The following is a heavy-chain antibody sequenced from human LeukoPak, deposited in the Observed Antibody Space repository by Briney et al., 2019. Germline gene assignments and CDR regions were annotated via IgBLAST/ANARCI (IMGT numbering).Heavy chain of an antibody. J-gene: IGHJ4*02. V-gene: IGHV3-23*01. CDR2: ISGSGGST. Sequence: PGGSLRLSCAASGFTASSNYMSWGRQAAGKGLEWVSVISGSGGSTYYADSVKGRFSISRDNSKNTLYLQMTSMRAEDTAVYYWAKESAYCGSDCRSLSDYWGQGTLVTVSS. D-gene: IGHD2-21*02. CDR3: AKESAYCGSDCRSLSDY. CDR1: GFTASSNY.